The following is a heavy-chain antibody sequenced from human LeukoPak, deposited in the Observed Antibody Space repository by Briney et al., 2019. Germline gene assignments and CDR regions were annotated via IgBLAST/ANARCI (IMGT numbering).Heavy chain of an antibody. V-gene: IGHV3-23*01. CDR2: IIPSGVTT. D-gene: IGHD5-24*01. J-gene: IGHJ4*02. CDR3: ARDDSLLQFGC. Sequence: PGGSLRLSCAASGFTFSSYGMHWVRHAPGKGLEWVSGIIPSGVTTYYADSVKGRFAISRDNSKNTVYLQMNSLRAEDTAVYYCARDDSLLQFGCWGQGTLVTVSS. CDR1: GFTFSSYG.